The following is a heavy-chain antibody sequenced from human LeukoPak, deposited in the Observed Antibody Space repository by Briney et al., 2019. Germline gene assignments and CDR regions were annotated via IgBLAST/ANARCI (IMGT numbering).Heavy chain of an antibody. Sequence: GESLKISCNVSGYSFTSYWIGRVRQMPGKGLECMGIIYPGDSDTRYSPSFQGQVTISADKSISTAYLQWSSLKASDTAMYYCARLITSSGHPRYFQHWGQGTLVTVSS. J-gene: IGHJ1*01. CDR1: GYSFTSYW. D-gene: IGHD3-22*01. V-gene: IGHV5-51*01. CDR3: ARLITSSGHPRYFQH. CDR2: IYPGDSDT.